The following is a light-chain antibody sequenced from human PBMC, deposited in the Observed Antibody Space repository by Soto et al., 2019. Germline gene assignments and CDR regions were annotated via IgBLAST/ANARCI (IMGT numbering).Light chain of an antibody. V-gene: IGKV3-20*01. CDR3: QHYDASQWT. CDR2: GGS. Sequence: EIVFTQSPGTLSLAPGERATLSCRAGQSLHTKYFTWYQQRPGQAPRLLIYGGSNRATGIPDRLSGSGSGTDFTLTISRLETEDFAVYYCQHYDASQWTFGQGTKVDI. CDR1: QSLHTKY. J-gene: IGKJ1*01.